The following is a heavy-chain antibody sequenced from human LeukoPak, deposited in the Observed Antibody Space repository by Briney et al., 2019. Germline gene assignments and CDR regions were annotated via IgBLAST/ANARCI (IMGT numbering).Heavy chain of an antibody. Sequence: SETLSLTCTVSGVSISSYYWNWMRQSPGKSLEWIGYSHYSGTTNYNPSLKSRVTMSVDTSKNQFSLKLTSVSASDTAVYYCARWGESGDYAVHAFDIWGQGTMVTVSS. CDR2: SHYSGTT. J-gene: IGHJ3*02. V-gene: IGHV4-59*01. CDR3: ARWGESGDYAVHAFDI. CDR1: GVSISSYY. D-gene: IGHD2-21*02.